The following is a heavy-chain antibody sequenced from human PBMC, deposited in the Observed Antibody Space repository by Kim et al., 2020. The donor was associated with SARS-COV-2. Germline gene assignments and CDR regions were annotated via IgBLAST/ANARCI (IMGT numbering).Heavy chain of an antibody. CDR2: ISYDGSNK. D-gene: IGHD2-15*01. CDR3: ARTRCGGSCYYYFDY. J-gene: IGHJ4*02. V-gene: IGHV3-33*05. CDR1: GFTFSSYG. Sequence: GGSLRLSCAGSGFTFSSYGMHWVRQAPGKGLEWVAVISYDGSNKYYADSVKGRFTISRDNSKNTLYLQMNSLRAEDTAVYYCARTRCGGSCYYYFDYWGQGTLVTVSS.